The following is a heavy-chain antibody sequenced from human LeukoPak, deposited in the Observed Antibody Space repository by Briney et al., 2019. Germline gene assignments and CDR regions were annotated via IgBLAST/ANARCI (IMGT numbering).Heavy chain of an antibody. CDR2: INHSGST. D-gene: IGHD6-13*01. J-gene: IGHJ4*02. Sequence: PSETLSLTCAVYGGSFSVYYWGWIRQPPGKGLEWIGEINHSGSTNYNPSLKSRVTISVDTSKNQFSLKLSPVTAADTAVYYCARGRVLVSSWWETRNEFDYWGQGTLVTVSS. CDR3: ARGRVLVSSWWETRNEFDY. CDR1: GGSFSVYY. V-gene: IGHV4-34*01.